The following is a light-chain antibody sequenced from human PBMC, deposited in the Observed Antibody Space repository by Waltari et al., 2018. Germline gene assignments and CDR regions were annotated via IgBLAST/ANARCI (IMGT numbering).Light chain of an antibody. J-gene: IGKJ2*01. CDR3: QQYNNYPYT. Sequence: DIQMTQSPSTLSASVGDRVTITCRASQNINSWLAWYQQNPGKAPKLLIYKASSLESGVPSRFSGSGSGTEFTLTISSLQPDDSATYYCQQYNNYPYTFGQGTKLEIK. CDR1: QNINSW. V-gene: IGKV1-5*03. CDR2: KAS.